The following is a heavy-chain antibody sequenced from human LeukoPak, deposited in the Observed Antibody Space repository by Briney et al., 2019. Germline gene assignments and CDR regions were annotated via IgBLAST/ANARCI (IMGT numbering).Heavy chain of an antibody. CDR2: IKSDGST. Sequence: QPGGSLRLSCAASGFTFSTYWMHWVRQAPGKGLVWVSRIKSDGSTNYADSVKGRFTISRDNAKNTVSLQMNGLRPEDTGVYYCARAPSEIGGYYPEYFRHWGQGTLVTVSS. CDR3: ARAPSEIGGYYPEYFRH. CDR1: GFTFSTYW. D-gene: IGHD3-22*01. V-gene: IGHV3-74*01. J-gene: IGHJ1*01.